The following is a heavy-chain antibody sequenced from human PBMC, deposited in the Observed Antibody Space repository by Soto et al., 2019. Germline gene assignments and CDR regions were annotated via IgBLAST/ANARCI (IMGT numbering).Heavy chain of an antibody. CDR2: IYYSGST. V-gene: IGHV4-59*01. D-gene: IGHD3-3*02. J-gene: IGHJ4*02. CDR3: ARVSGDYVLY. Sequence: SETLSLTCTVSGGSISSYYWSWIRLPPGKGLEWIGYIYYSGSTNYNPSLKSRVTISVDTSKNQFSLKLSSVTAADTAVYYCARVSGDYVLYWGQGTLVTVSS. CDR1: GGSISSYY.